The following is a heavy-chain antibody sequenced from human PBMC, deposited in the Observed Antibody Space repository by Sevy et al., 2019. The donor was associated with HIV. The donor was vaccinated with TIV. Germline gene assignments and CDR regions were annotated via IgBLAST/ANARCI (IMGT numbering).Heavy chain of an antibody. D-gene: IGHD3-10*01. Sequence: SGPTLVNPTQTLTLTCTFSGFSLTTNGVGVGWIRQPPGKALELLALIYWDDDKRYRPSLKKRLTITKDTSKNQVVLTMTDMDPVDTATYYCAHSEYYYGSGSFYKRGGLFAPWGQGTLVTVSS. CDR3: AHSEYYYGSGSFYKRGGLFAP. CDR2: IYWDDDK. J-gene: IGHJ5*02. V-gene: IGHV2-5*02. CDR1: GFSLTTNGVG.